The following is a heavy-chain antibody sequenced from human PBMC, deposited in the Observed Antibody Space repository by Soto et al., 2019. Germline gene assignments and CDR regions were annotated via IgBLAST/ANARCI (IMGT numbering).Heavy chain of an antibody. CDR3: ARVLTIFGVDYYGMDV. D-gene: IGHD3-3*01. Sequence: LSLTCTVSGGSISSYYWSWIRQPPGKGLEWIGYIYYSGSTNYNPSLKSRVTISVDTSKNQFSLKLSSVTAADTAVYYCARVLTIFGVDYYGMDVWGQGTTVTVSS. V-gene: IGHV4-59*01. CDR2: IYYSGST. CDR1: GGSISSYY. J-gene: IGHJ6*02.